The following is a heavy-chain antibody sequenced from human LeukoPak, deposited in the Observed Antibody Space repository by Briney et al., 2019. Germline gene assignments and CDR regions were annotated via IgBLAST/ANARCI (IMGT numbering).Heavy chain of an antibody. CDR2: ISGSGGST. CDR3: AKDVSGYYYTGAFDI. Sequence: GGSLRLSCAASGFTFSSYAMSWVRQAPGKGLEWVSAISGSGGSTYYANSVKGRFTISRDNSKNTLYLQMNSLRAEDTAVYYCAKDVSGYYYTGAFDIWGQGTMVTVSS. V-gene: IGHV3-23*01. J-gene: IGHJ3*02. D-gene: IGHD3-22*01. CDR1: GFTFSSYA.